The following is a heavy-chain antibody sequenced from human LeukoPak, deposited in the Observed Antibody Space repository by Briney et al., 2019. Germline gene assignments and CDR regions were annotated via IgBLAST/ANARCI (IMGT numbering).Heavy chain of an antibody. CDR1: GGSISSSSYY. D-gene: IGHD2-2*01. CDR3: ARYGRYCSSTSCFDFDY. V-gene: IGHV4-39*07. CDR2: IYHSGST. J-gene: IGHJ4*02. Sequence: ASETLSLTCTVSGGSISSSSYYWGWIRQPPGKGLEWIGSIYHSGSTYYNPSLKSRVTISVDTSKNQFSLKLSSVTAADTAVYYCARYGRYCSSTSCFDFDYWGQGTLVTVSS.